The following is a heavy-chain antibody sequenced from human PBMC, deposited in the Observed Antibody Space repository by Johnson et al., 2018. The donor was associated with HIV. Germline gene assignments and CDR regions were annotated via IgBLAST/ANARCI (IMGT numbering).Heavy chain of an antibody. D-gene: IGHD1-20*01. V-gene: IGHV3-33*08. J-gene: IGHJ3*02. CDR3: TTRLRVGITGPTTAFDI. CDR2: IWYDGSNK. Sequence: QVQLVESGGGLVQPGGSLRLSCAASGFTFSTDDMHWVRQATGKGLEWLAVIWYDGSNKYYADSVKGRFTISRDNSKNSLYLQMNSLKTEDTAVYYCTTRLRVGITGPTTAFDIWGQGTMVTVSS. CDR1: GFTFSTDD.